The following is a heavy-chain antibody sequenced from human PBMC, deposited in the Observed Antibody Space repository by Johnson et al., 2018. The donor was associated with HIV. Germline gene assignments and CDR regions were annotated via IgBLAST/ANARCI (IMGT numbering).Heavy chain of an antibody. Sequence: QVQLVESGGGVVQPGGSLRLSCAASGFTFSSYGMHWVRQAPGKGLEWVAFIRYDGSNKYYADSVKGRFTISRDNSKNTLYLQLNSLRAEDTALYYCAKVRILYSPSWDDALDVWGQGTMVTVSS. D-gene: IGHD6-13*01. CDR3: AKVRILYSPSWDDALDV. V-gene: IGHV3-30*02. CDR2: IRYDGSNK. CDR1: GFTFSSYG. J-gene: IGHJ3*01.